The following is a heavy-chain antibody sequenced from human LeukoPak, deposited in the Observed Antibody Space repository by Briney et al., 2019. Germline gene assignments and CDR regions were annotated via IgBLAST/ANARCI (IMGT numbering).Heavy chain of an antibody. CDR2: ISSSSNYI. D-gene: IGHD3-9*01. J-gene: IGHJ6*02. Sequence: GGSLRLSCAASGFTFSSYSMNWVRQAPGKGLEWVSSISSSSNYIYYADSVKGRFTISRDNAKNSLYLQMNSLRAEDTAVYYCARAYDILTGYRYYGMDVWGQGTTVTVSS. CDR3: ARAYDILTGYRYYGMDV. CDR1: GFTFSSYS. V-gene: IGHV3-21*01.